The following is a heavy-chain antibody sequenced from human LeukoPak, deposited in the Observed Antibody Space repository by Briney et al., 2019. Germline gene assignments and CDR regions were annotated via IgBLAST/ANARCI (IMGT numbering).Heavy chain of an antibody. CDR1: GFTFSSYA. CDR2: IGGSGAST. J-gene: IGHJ3*02. Sequence: GGSLRLSCAASGFTFSSYAMTWVRQAPGKGLEWVASIGGSGASTYFADPLKGRFTVSRDDSKNTFYLQLNSLRDEDRAIYYGVRSNIVVVAAAGDIWGQGTLVTVSS. D-gene: IGHD2-15*01. CDR3: VRSNIVVVAAAGDI. V-gene: IGHV3-23*01.